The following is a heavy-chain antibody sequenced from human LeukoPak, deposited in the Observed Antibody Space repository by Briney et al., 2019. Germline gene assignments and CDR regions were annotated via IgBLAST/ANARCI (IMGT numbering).Heavy chain of an antibody. CDR1: GYTFSDYY. V-gene: IGHV1-2*02. J-gene: IGHJ4*02. CDR2: ISPKSGGT. D-gene: IGHD3-3*01. CDR3: ARHNYDFDFDS. Sequence: ASVKVSCKASGYTFSDYYIHWVRQAPGQGLEWMGWISPKSGGTNYAQNFQDRVTMTRDTSINTAYMELSRLRPDDTAVYYCARHNYDFDFDSWGQGALVTVSS.